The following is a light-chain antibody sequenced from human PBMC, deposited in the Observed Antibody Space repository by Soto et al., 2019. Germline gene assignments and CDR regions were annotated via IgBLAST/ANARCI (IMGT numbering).Light chain of an antibody. Sequence: QSARTKRASVSGSPGQSLIISCTGTGIDVGGYDYVSWYQHHPGKAPKVMIYEVTNRPSGCSNRFSGSKSGNTASLTISGLLAEDEADYYCSSYTSSSTYVFGSGTKVTV. J-gene: IGLJ1*01. CDR3: SSYTSSSTYV. CDR2: EVT. V-gene: IGLV2-14*01. CDR1: GIDVGGYDY.